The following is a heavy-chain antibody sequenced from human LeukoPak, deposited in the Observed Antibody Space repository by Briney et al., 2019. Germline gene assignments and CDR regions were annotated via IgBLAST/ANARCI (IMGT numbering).Heavy chain of an antibody. J-gene: IGHJ3*01. Sequence: GGSLRLSCAASGFTFNTYWMIWVRQAPRKGLEWVANIDQGGSTKYYVASLKGRFTISRDNAKNSLYLQMNSLRAEDTAVYYCVRDKGGRSGAIYYDAFDVWGQGTMVTVSS. D-gene: IGHD1-26*01. V-gene: IGHV3-7*01. CDR3: VRDKGGRSGAIYYDAFDV. CDR2: IDQGGSTK. CDR1: GFTFNTYW.